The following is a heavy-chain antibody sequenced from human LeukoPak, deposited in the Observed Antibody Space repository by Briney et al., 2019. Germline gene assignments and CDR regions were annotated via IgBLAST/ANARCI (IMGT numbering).Heavy chain of an antibody. CDR3: ARSGTFGRYYYDSSGYYPFDY. Sequence: GESLKIYCKGSGYSFTSYWIGWVRQMPGKGLEWMGIIYPGDSDTRYSPSFQGQVTISADKSISTAYLQWSSLKASDTAMYYCARSGTFGRYYYDSSGYYPFDYWGQGTLVTVSS. J-gene: IGHJ4*02. D-gene: IGHD3-22*01. CDR1: GYSFTSYW. CDR2: IYPGDSDT. V-gene: IGHV5-51*01.